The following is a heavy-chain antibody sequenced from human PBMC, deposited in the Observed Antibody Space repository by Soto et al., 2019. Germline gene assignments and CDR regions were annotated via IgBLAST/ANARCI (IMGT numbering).Heavy chain of an antibody. V-gene: IGHV4-31*03. D-gene: IGHD2-15*01. J-gene: IGHJ4*02. CDR3: ARLDLCYDY. CDR1: VGAITNDGYY. CDR2: INYSGVT. Sequence: QVQLQESGPGLVKPSQTLSLTCNVSVGAITNDGYYWSWIRQHPGKALEWIGNINYSGVTYYNPTLKSRAAISVDISKPQFSLKLNSVTAADTAVYYCARLDLCYDYWGQGILVTVSS.